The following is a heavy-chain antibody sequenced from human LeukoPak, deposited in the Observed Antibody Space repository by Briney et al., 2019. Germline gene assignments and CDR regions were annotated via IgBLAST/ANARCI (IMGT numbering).Heavy chain of an antibody. V-gene: IGHV3-7*01. CDR1: GFTFSSYW. CDR3: ARDSQLHYYDSSGHRYYYYGMDV. J-gene: IGHJ6*02. D-gene: IGHD3-22*01. CDR2: IKQDGSEK. Sequence: GGSLRLSCAASGFTFSSYWMSWVRQAPGKGLEWVANIKQDGSEKYYVDSVKGRFTISRDNAKDSLYLQMNSLRAEDTAVYYCARDSQLHYYDSSGHRYYYYGMDVWGQGTTVTVSS.